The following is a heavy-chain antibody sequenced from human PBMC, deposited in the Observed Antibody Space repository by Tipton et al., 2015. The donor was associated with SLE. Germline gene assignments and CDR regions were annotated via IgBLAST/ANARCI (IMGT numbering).Heavy chain of an antibody. Sequence: TLSLTCTVSGDSIGSGSYYWNWIRQPAGKGLEWIGHIHTSGATNNNPSLKSRVTISLDTSKNQFSLKLSSVTAADTAVYYCARALNNGWRLGDRFDPWGQGTLVTVS. CDR3: ARALNNGWRLGDRFDP. CDR2: IHTSGAT. CDR1: GDSIGSGSYY. J-gene: IGHJ5*02. D-gene: IGHD5-24*01. V-gene: IGHV4-61*09.